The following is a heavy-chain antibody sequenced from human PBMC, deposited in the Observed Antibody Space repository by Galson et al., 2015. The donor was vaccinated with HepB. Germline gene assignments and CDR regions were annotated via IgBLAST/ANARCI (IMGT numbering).Heavy chain of an antibody. V-gene: IGHV3-21*01. D-gene: IGHD2-2*01. J-gene: IGHJ5*02. CDR3: ARGAEDIVVVGSRGPADP. CDR2: ISSSSSYI. Sequence: SLRLSCAASGFTFSSYSMNWVCQAPGKGLEWVSSISSSSSYIYYADSVKGRFTISRDNAKNSLYLQMNSLRAEDTAVYYCARGAEDIVVVGSRGPADPWGQGTLVTVSS. CDR1: GFTFSSYS.